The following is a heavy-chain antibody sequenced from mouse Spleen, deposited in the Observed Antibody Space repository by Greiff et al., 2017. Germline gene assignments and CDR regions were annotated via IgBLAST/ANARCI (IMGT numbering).Heavy chain of an antibody. CDR3: ARREDFDY. V-gene: IGHV5-17*02. CDR1: GFTFSSFG. Sequence: DVKLVESGGGLVQPGGSRKLSCAASGFTFSSFGMHWVRQAPEKGLEWVAYISSGSSTIYYADTVKGRFTISRDNPKNTLFLQMTSLRSEDTAMYYCARREDFDYWGQGTTLTVSS. CDR2: ISSGSSTI. J-gene: IGHJ2*01.